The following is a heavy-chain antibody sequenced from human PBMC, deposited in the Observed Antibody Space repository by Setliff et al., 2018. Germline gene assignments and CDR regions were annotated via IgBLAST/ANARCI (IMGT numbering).Heavy chain of an antibody. J-gene: IGHJ4*02. Sequence: PSVKVSCKASGYTLTTYFMNWVRQAPGQGLEWMGYINTRTGNPMYAQGFTGRFVFSLDPSVSTAYLQISSLKAEDTALYYCATGSLVAAGTGHWGQGTLVTVSS. CDR1: GYTLTTYF. CDR3: ATGSLVAAGTGH. D-gene: IGHD6-13*01. CDR2: INTRTGNP. V-gene: IGHV7-4-1*02.